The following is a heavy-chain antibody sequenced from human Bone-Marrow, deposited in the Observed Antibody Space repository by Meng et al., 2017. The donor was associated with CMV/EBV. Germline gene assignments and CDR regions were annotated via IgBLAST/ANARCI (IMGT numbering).Heavy chain of an antibody. V-gene: IGHV3-30*02. CDR2: IRYDGSNK. J-gene: IGHJ6*02. Sequence: GESRKIFCAASGFTFSNYGMYWVRQAPGKGLEWVTFIRYDGSNKYYADSVKGRFTISRDNSKNTLFLQMNSLRAEDTAVYYCAIPLTNYDSGSGYYTGGGMDVWGQGTTVTVSS. D-gene: IGHD3-3*01. CDR1: GFTFSNYG. CDR3: AIPLTNYDSGSGYYTGGGMDV.